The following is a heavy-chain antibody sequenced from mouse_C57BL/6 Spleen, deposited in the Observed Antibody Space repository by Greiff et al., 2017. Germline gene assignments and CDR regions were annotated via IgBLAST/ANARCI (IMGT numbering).Heavy chain of an antibody. CDR2: ISYSGST. Sequence: EVKLMESGPGLAKPSQTLSLTCSVTGYSITSDYWNWIRQFPGNKLEYMGYISYSGSTYYNPSLNSRISITRDTSKNQYYLQLNSVTTEDTAAYYCARWYYGKDYFDYWGQGTTLTVSS. J-gene: IGHJ2*01. V-gene: IGHV3-8*01. D-gene: IGHD1-1*01. CDR3: ARWYYGKDYFDY. CDR1: GYSITSDY.